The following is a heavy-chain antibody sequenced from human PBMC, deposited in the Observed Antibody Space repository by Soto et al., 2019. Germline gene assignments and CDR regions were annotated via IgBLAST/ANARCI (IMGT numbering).Heavy chain of an antibody. CDR1: GYTFTHYY. Sequence: QVQLVQSGAEVKKPGASVKLSCRTSGYTFTHYYIHWVRQAPGQGLEWLAIINPASGSTNYAQDFQGRVTLTMDTSTTTVYMEFSGLRAEDTAIFYCARDLAAGDYCGQGTLVTVSS. CDR3: ARDLAAGDY. J-gene: IGHJ4*02. CDR2: INPASGST. V-gene: IGHV1-46*01. D-gene: IGHD6-13*01.